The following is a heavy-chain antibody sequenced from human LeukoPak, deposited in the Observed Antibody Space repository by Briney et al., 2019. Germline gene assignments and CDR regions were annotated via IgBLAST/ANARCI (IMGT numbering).Heavy chain of an antibody. D-gene: IGHD1-26*01. CDR1: GGTFSSYA. V-gene: IGHV1-69*05. CDR3: ARALVQPSGAFDI. Sequence: SVKVSCKASGGTFSSYAISWVRQAPGQGLEWMGGIIPIFGTANYAQKFQGRVTITTDESTSTAYMEMSSLRSDDTAVYYCARALVQPSGAFDIWGQGAMVTVSS. J-gene: IGHJ3*02. CDR2: IIPIFGTA.